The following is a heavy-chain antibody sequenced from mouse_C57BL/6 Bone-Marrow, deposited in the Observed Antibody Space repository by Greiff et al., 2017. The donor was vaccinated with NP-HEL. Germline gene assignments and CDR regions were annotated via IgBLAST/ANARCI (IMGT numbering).Heavy chain of an antibody. V-gene: IGHV1-5*01. D-gene: IGHD1-1*01. Sequence: VQLQQSGTVLARPGASVKMSCKTSGYTFTSYWMHWVKQRPGQGLEWIGAIYPGNSDTSYNQKFKGKAKLTAVTSASTAYMELSSLTNEDSAVYYCTRSITTVVAYYYAMDHWGQGTSVTVSS. J-gene: IGHJ4*01. CDR3: TRSITTVVAYYYAMDH. CDR1: GYTFTSYW. CDR2: IYPGNSDT.